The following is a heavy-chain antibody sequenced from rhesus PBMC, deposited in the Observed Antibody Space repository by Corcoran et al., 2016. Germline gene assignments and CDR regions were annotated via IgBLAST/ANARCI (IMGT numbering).Heavy chain of an antibody. CDR3: SRRQAFCCSYYFGP. CDR2: IYWNDDK. V-gene: IGHV2-1*01. Sequence: QVTLKESGPALVKPTQTLTLTCTFSGFSLSTYGMGVGWIRQPSGQTLEWLAHIYWNDDKFFRPSLKSRPPISQEPSKNQVVLTIAQLDPVETGPFSCSRRQAFCCSYYFGPWGQGVLVTVSS. D-gene: IGHD3-16*01. J-gene: IGHJ4*01. CDR1: GFSLSTYGMG.